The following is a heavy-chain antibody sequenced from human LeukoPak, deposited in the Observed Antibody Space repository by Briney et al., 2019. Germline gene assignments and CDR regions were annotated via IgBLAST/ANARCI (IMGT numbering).Heavy chain of an antibody. Sequence: PGGSLRLSCAASGFTFSTHCMHWVRQAPGKGLGWVSCINNDGTTTTYADSVNGRFTISRDNAKSTLYLQMNSLRSEDTAVYYCLSCIAPTCYEFWGQGAPVTVSS. CDR2: INNDGTTT. V-gene: IGHV3-74*03. CDR1: GFTFSTHC. J-gene: IGHJ4*02. CDR3: LSCIAPTCYEF. D-gene: IGHD2-2*01.